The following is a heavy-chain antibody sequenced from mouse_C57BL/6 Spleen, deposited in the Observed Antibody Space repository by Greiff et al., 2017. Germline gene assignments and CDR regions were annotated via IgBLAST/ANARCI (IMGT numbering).Heavy chain of an antibody. D-gene: IGHD1-1*01. V-gene: IGHV1-50*01. J-gene: IGHJ2*01. CDR3: ARAFTTVVATRDY. Sequence: QVHVKQPGAELVKPGASVKLCCKASGYTFTSYWMQWVKQRPGQGLEWIGEIDPSDSYTNYNQKFKGKATLTVDTSSSTAYMQLSSLTSEDSAVYYCARAFTTVVATRDYWGQGTTLTVSS. CDR1: GYTFTSYW. CDR2: IDPSDSYT.